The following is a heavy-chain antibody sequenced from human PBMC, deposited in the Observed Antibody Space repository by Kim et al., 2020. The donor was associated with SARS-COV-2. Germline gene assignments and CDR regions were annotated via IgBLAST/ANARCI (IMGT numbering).Heavy chain of an antibody. CDR2: IYTSGST. J-gene: IGHJ3*02. V-gene: IGHV4-61*02. CDR3: AREGHYYDSSGYWGDAFDI. Sequence: SETLSLTCTVSGGSISSGSYYWSWIRQPAGKGLEWIGRIYTSGSTNYNPSLKSRVTLSVDTSKNQFSLKLSSVTAADTAVYYCAREGHYYDSSGYWGDAFDIWGQGTMVTVSS. D-gene: IGHD3-22*01. CDR1: GGSISSGSYY.